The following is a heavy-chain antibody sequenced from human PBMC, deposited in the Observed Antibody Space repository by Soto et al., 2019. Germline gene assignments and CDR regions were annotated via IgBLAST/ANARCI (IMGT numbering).Heavy chain of an antibody. Sequence: PGGSLRLSCAASGFTFSSYGMHWVRQAPGKGLEWVAVISYDGSNKYYADSVKGRFTISRDNSKNTLYLQMNSLRAEDTAVYYCASQFLYSSGWFDYWGQGTLVTVSS. D-gene: IGHD6-19*01. V-gene: IGHV3-30*03. CDR1: GFTFSSYG. J-gene: IGHJ4*02. CDR3: ASQFLYSSGWFDY. CDR2: ISYDGSNK.